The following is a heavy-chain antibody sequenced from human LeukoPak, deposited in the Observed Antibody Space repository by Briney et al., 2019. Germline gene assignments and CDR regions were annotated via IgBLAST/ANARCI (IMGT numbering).Heavy chain of an antibody. D-gene: IGHD3-22*01. Sequence: GGSLRLSCSASGFIFNNAWMSWVRQAPGKGLEWVGRIKGKSEGETTDYAAPVKGRFTISRDDSRTILYLQLNTLKPEDTAIYYCTTQIVVVPYDTFDMWGQGTMVTVSS. J-gene: IGHJ3*02. CDR3: TTQIVVVPYDTFDM. CDR2: IKGKSEGETT. CDR1: GFIFNNAW. V-gene: IGHV3-15*01.